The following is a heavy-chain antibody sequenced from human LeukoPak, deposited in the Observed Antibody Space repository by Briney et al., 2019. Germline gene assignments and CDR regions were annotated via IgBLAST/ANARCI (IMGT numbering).Heavy chain of an antibody. CDR1: GFTFDDYG. Sequence: GGSLRLSCAASGFTFDDYGMSWVRQAPGKGLEWVSGINWNGGSTGYADSVKGRFTISRDNAKNSLYLQMNSLRAEGTALYYCARGYYYDSSGYYISGDVFDYWGQGTLVTVSS. J-gene: IGHJ4*02. V-gene: IGHV3-20*04. CDR3: ARGYYYDSSGYYISGDVFDY. D-gene: IGHD3-22*01. CDR2: INWNGGST.